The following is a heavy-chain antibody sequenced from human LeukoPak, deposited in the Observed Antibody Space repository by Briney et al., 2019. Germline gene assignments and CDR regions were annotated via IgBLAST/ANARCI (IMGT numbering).Heavy chain of an antibody. CDR3: ARGTGSSGYYYNVRGDAFDI. V-gene: IGHV3-21*04. D-gene: IGHD3-22*01. J-gene: IGHJ3*02. CDR1: GFTFSSYS. CDR2: ISSSSSYI. Sequence: GGSLRLSCAASGFTFSSYSMNWVRQAPGKGLEWVSSISSSSSYIYYADSVKGRFTISRDNAKNSLYLQMNSLRAEDTAVYYCARGTGSSGYYYNVRGDAFDIWGQGTMVTVSS.